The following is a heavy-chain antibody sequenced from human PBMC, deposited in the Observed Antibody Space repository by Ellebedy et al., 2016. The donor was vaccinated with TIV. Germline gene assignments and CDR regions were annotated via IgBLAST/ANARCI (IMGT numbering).Heavy chain of an antibody. CDR2: ITSKTYGETT. J-gene: IGHJ4*02. D-gene: IGHD1-1*01. CDR1: GFSFGDST. V-gene: IGHV3-49*03. Sequence: GESLKISXSASGFSFGDSTMTWFRQAPGKGLEWVGLITSKTYGETTDYAASVEGRFTLSRDDSKNIAYLQMNSLTTEDTAVYYCNGHSGNWNVDYWGQGTLVTVSS. CDR3: NGHSGNWNVDY.